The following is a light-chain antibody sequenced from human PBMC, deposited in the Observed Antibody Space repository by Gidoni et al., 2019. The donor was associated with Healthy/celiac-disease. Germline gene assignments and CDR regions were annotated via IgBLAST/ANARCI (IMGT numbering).Light chain of an antibody. Sequence: EIVLTQSPATLSLSPGERATLSCRASQSVSSYLAWYQQNPGQAPRLLIYDAFNRATGIPARFSGSGSGTDFTLTISSLEPEDFAVYYCQQRSNWQITFGQGTRLEIK. CDR1: QSVSSY. J-gene: IGKJ5*01. CDR3: QQRSNWQIT. V-gene: IGKV3-11*01. CDR2: DAF.